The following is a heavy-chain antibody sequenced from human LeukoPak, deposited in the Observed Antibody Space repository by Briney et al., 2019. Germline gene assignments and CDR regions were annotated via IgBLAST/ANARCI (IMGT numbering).Heavy chain of an antibody. CDR1: GFTFSSYW. D-gene: IGHD5-24*01. CDR2: INQDGSEK. J-gene: IGHJ4*02. CDR3: AREDMATILFDY. V-gene: IGHV3-7*01. Sequence: GGSLRLSCAASGFTFSSYWMTWVRQAPGKGLEWVANINQDGSEKYFVDSVKGRFTISRDNAKNSLYLQMNSLRAEDTAVYYCAREDMATILFDYWGQGTLVTVSS.